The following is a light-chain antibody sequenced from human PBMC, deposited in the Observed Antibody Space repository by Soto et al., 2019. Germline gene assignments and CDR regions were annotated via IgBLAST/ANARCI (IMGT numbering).Light chain of an antibody. CDR3: QQYYSYPFT. CDR2: DAS. Sequence: DIQMTQSPSSLSASVGDRVTITCRASQTISTYLNWYQQKPGKAPRLLIYDASSLLSGVPSRFSGSGSGTDFTLTISCLQSEDFATYYCQQYYSYPFTFGPATKVDIK. J-gene: IGKJ3*01. CDR1: QTISTY. V-gene: IGKV1-39*01.